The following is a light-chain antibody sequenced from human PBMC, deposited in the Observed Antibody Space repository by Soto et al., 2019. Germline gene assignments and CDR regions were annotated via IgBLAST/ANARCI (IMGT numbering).Light chain of an antibody. CDR3: CSYAGTTAV. CDR1: SRDVGGFDW. J-gene: IGLJ1*01. CDR2: EVA. V-gene: IGLV2-8*01. Sequence: QSALTQPPSASGSPGQSVTISCTGSSRDVGGFDWVSWYQQHPGKAPKLMIYEVAKRPSGVPDRFSGSKSGNTASLTVSGLQVEDEGYYYCCSYAGTTAVFGTGTKVTGL.